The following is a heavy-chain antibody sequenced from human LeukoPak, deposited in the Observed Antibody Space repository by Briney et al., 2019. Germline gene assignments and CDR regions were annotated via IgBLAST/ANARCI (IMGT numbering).Heavy chain of an antibody. Sequence: TAGGSLRLSCAASGFTFSSYSMNWVRQAPGKGLDWVSSISSSSSYIYYADSVKGRFTISRDNSKNTLYLQMNSLRAEDTAVYYCARRAGAYSHPYDYWGQGTLVTVSS. J-gene: IGHJ4*02. CDR3: ARRAGAYSHPYDY. CDR1: GFTFSSYS. D-gene: IGHD4/OR15-4a*01. V-gene: IGHV3-21*04. CDR2: ISSSSSYI.